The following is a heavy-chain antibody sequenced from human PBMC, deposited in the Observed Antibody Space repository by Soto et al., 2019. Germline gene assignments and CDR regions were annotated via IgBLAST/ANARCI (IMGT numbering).Heavy chain of an antibody. D-gene: IGHD2-21*02. J-gene: IGHJ4*02. CDR1: GFTFTNYA. CDR3: ARELVTDSVDY. V-gene: IGHV3-23*01. CDR2: IIASGGST. Sequence: PGGSLRLSCAASGFTFTNYAMSWVRQAPGRGLEWVSTIIASGGSTYYADSVKGRFTISRDNSKNQFSLKLSSVTAADTAVYYCARELVTDSVDYWGQGTLVTVSS.